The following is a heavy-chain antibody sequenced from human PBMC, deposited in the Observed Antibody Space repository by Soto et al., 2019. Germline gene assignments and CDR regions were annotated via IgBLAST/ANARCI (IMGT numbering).Heavy chain of an antibody. CDR3: ARVGNYYGSGTPRPHYMYAMDV. J-gene: IGHJ6*02. CDR1: GYTFINYY. V-gene: IGHV1-46*01. Sequence: QVHLVQSGGEVKKPGASVKVSCKASGYTFINYYIHWVRQAPGQGLEWLGLINPGVGSTTYTQRFQGRVTMTRDTSTSTVYMELSSLRSDDTAIYFCARVGNYYGSGTPRPHYMYAMDVWGHGTTVTVSS. CDR2: INPGVGST. D-gene: IGHD3-10*01.